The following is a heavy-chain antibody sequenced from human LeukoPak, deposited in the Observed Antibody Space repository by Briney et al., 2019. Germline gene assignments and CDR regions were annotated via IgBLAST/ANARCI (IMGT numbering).Heavy chain of an antibody. CDR1: GFIFSSYS. CDR2: IRSSGAPI. J-gene: IGHJ4*02. CDR3: VRDPEALDY. V-gene: IGHV3-48*01. Sequence: QPGGSLRLFCAASGFIFSSYSMNWVRQAPGKGLEWVSYIRSSGAPIHYADSVKGRFTISRDSAKNSVYLQMNSLRVEDTAVYYCVRDPEALDYWGPGTLVTVSS.